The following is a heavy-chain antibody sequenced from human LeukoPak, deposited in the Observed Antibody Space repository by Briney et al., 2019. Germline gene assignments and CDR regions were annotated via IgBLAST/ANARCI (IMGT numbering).Heavy chain of an antibody. CDR2: IYYSGST. J-gene: IGHJ6*03. CDR3: ARSVGYYYYMDV. V-gene: IGHV4-59*01. CDR1: GGSISSYY. Sequence: KPSETLSLTCTVSGGSISSYYWSWIRQPPGKGLEWIGYIYYSGSTNYNPSLKSRVTISVDTSKNQFSLKLSSVTAADTAVYYCARSVGYYYYMDVWGKGTTVTVSS.